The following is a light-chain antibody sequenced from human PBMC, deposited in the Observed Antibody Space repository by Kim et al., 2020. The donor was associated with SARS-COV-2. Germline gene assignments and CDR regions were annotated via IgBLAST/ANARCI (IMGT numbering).Light chain of an antibody. CDR1: QDIKNY. CDR3: QKYNSAQFA. V-gene: IGKV1-27*01. CDR2: AAA. Sequence: DVQMTQSPSSLSASVGDRVTITCRASQDIKNYLAWYQQKPGTVPQLLIYAAATLQSGVPSRFSGGGSGTDFTLTISSLQPEDVATYYCQKYNSAQFAFGPGTKVDL. J-gene: IGKJ3*01.